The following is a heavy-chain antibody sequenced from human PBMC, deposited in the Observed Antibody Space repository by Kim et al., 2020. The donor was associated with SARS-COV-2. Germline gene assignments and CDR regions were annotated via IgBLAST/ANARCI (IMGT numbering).Heavy chain of an antibody. V-gene: IGHV3-23*01. D-gene: IGHD1-1*01. CDR2: ISGSANRT. CDR1: GFTFSSYA. J-gene: IGHJ4*02. Sequence: GGSLRLSCAASGFTFSSYAMSWVRQAPGKGLEWVSEISGSANRTYYADSVKGRFTISRDNSKNTLYLQVNSLRAEDTAVYYCAKRTVSTTGGANFGYWGQGTRVTIAS. CDR3: AKRTVSTTGGANFGY.